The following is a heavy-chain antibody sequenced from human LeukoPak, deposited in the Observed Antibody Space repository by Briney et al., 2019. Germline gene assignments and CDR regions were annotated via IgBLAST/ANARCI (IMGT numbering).Heavy chain of an antibody. D-gene: IGHD4-23*01. CDR1: GGSISSYY. Sequence: SETLSLTCTVSGGSISSYYWSWIRQPPGKGLEWIGSIYYSGSTYYNPPLKSRVTISVDTSKNQFSLKLSSVTAADTAVYYCARGGGSTVVTPFGFVDYWGQGTLVTVSS. CDR3: ARGGGSTVVTPFGFVDY. CDR2: IYYSGST. J-gene: IGHJ4*02. V-gene: IGHV4-39*07.